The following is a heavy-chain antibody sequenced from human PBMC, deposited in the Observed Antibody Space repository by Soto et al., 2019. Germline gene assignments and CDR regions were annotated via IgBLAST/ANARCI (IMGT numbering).Heavy chain of an antibody. CDR3: AKGLRFLEWLLSPNSMDV. CDR1: GFTFSSYG. J-gene: IGHJ6*02. V-gene: IGHV3-30*18. CDR2: ISYDGSNK. Sequence: GGSLRLSCAASGFTFSSYGMHWVRQAPGKGLEWVAVISYDGSNKYYADSVKGRFTISRDNSKNTLYLQMNSLRAEDTAVYYCAKGLRFLEWLLSPNSMDVWGQGTTVTVSS. D-gene: IGHD3-3*01.